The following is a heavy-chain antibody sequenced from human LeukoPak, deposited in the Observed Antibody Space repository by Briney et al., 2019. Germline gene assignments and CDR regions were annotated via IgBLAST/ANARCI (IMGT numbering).Heavy chain of an antibody. V-gene: IGHV3-72*01. J-gene: IGHJ3*02. Sequence: GGSLRLSCAASGVTLSDHHMDWVRQAPGKGLEWVGRTRDKARGYATEYAASVKGRFTISRDDSQTSVYLQMNSLKTEDTAVYYCTRDLRPPNGGDAFDIWGQGTMVTVSS. CDR1: GVTLSDHH. CDR2: TRDKARGYAT. CDR3: TRDLRPPNGGDAFDI. D-gene: IGHD3-16*01.